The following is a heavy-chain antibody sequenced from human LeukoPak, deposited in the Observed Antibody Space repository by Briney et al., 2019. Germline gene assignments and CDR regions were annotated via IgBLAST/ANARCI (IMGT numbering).Heavy chain of an antibody. D-gene: IGHD2-21*01. CDR2: IFPGESQI. CDR1: GYSFTSYW. Sequence: GESLKISCKGSGYSFTSYWIGWVRQMPGKDLEWMGIIFPGESQINYSPTFEGRVTISADESINTAYLQWSSLTASDTATYYCEPYNLRGCRNGNCYRSFFYYGMDVWGQGTAVTVSS. CDR3: EPYNLRGCRNGNCYRSFFYYGMDV. J-gene: IGHJ6*02. V-gene: IGHV5-51*01.